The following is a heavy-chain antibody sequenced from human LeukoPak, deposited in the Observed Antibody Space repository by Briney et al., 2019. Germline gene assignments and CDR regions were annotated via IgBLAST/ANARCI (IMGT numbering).Heavy chain of an antibody. Sequence: QAGGSLRLSCVASGFTFSSYSMNWVRQAPGKGLEWVSYISGSSNPIYYADSVKGRFTISRDNAKNSLYLQMNSLRAEDTAVYYCARAQEEDYWGQGTLVTVSS. J-gene: IGHJ4*02. CDR1: GFTFSSYS. CDR3: ARAQEEDY. V-gene: IGHV3-48*04. CDR2: ISGSSNPI.